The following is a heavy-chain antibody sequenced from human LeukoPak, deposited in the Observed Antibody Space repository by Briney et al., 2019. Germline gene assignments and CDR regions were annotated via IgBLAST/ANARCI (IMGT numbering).Heavy chain of an antibody. CDR3: AKPKVGAPTPFDY. Sequence: GGSLRLSCAAPGFTFSSYAMSWVRQAPGEGLEWVSTTDEGGDSSHFSDSVKGRFTISRDNSKNTLYLQMNSLRVEDTALYYCAKPKVGAPTPFDYWGQGTLVTVSS. V-gene: IGHV3-23*01. CDR2: TDEGGDSS. CDR1: GFTFSSYA. J-gene: IGHJ4*02. D-gene: IGHD1-26*01.